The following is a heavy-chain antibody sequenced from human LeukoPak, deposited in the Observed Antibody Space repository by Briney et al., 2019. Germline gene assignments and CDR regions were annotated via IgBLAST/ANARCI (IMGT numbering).Heavy chain of an antibody. CDR3: ARVGAAGTRSDFDY. D-gene: IGHD6-13*01. V-gene: IGHV1-3*01. CDR2: INAGNGNT. Sequence: GASVKVSCKASGYTFTSYAMHWVRQAPGQRLEWMGWINAGNGNTKYSQKFQGRVTITRDTSASTAYMELSSLRSEDTAVYYCARVGAAGTRSDFDYWGQGTLVTVSS. CDR1: GYTFTSYA. J-gene: IGHJ4*02.